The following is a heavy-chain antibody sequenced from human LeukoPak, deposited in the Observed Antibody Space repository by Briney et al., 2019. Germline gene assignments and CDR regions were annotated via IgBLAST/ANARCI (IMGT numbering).Heavy chain of an antibody. Sequence: SETLSLTCTVSGGSISSSSYYWGWIRQPPGKGLEWIGSIYYSGSTYYNPSLKSRVTISVDTSKNQFSLKLSSVTAADTAVYYCARPAPLGIAVAGTGEGFDYWGQGTLVTVSS. CDR3: ARPAPLGIAVAGTGEGFDY. CDR1: GGSISSSSYY. J-gene: IGHJ4*02. D-gene: IGHD6-19*01. CDR2: IYYSGST. V-gene: IGHV4-39*01.